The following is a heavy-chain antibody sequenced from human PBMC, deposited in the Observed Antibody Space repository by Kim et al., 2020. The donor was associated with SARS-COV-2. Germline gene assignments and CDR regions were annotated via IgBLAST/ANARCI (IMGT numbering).Heavy chain of an antibody. CDR3: ARVGTSTMYEPGVYFDY. CDR1: GFTFSSYD. J-gene: IGHJ4*01. V-gene: IGHV3-30*03. Sequence: GVSLRLSCAASGFTFSSYDMHWVRQAPGKGLEWVAVISNDGRSQFYGDSVKGRFTISRDESKNTLYLEMNSLRAEDTAVYYCARVGTSTMYEPGVYFDY. CDR2: ISNDGRSQ. D-gene: IGHD3-10*02.